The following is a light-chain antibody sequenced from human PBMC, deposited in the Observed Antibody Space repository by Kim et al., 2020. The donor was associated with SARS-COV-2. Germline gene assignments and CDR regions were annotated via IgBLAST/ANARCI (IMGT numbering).Light chain of an antibody. CDR1: SRRSYY. J-gene: IGLJ3*02. V-gene: IGLV3-19*01. CDR3: NSRDSSGNWV. CDR2: GKN. Sequence: LGKTGRNAGRGDSRRSYYASWYQQKPGQAPVLVIYGKNNRPSGIPDRFSGSSSGNTASLTITGAQAEDEADYYCNSRDSSGNWVFGGGTQLTVL.